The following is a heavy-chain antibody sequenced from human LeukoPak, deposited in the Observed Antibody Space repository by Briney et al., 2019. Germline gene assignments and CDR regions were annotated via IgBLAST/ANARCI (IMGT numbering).Heavy chain of an antibody. J-gene: IGHJ4*02. CDR2: IYYSGST. CDR3: ARLKGVAARRAAIDY. V-gene: IGHV4-59*12. CDR1: GGSISSYY. D-gene: IGHD6-6*01. Sequence: SETLSLTCTVSGGSISSYYWSWIRQPPGKGLEWIGYIYYSGSTNYNPSLKSRVTISVDTSKNQFSLKLSSVTAADTAVYYCARLKGVAARRAAIDYWGQGTLVTVSS.